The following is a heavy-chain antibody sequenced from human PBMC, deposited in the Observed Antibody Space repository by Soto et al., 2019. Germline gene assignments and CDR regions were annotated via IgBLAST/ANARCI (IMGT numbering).Heavy chain of an antibody. CDR1: GGSVSSGSYY. J-gene: IGHJ4*02. CDR3: ARFSLGVGGYFDY. Sequence: SETLSLTCTVSGGSVSSGSYYWSWIRQPPGKGLEWIGYIYYSGSTNYNPPLKSRVTISVDTSKNQFSLKLSSVTAADTAVYYCARFSLGVGGYFDYWGQGTLVTVSS. D-gene: IGHD1-26*01. V-gene: IGHV4-61*01. CDR2: IYYSGST.